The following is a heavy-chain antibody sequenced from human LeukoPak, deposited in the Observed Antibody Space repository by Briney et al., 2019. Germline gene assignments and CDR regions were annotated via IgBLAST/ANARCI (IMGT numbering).Heavy chain of an antibody. D-gene: IGHD1-20*01. J-gene: IGHJ5*02. V-gene: IGHV1-8*01. Sequence: ASVKVSCKASGYTFTSYDINWVRQATGQGLEWMGWMNPNSGNTGYAQKFQGRVTMTRNTSISTAYMELSSLRSEDTAVYYCARPCITGTCPPHNWFDPRGKGTLVTVSS. CDR1: GYTFTSYD. CDR2: MNPNSGNT. CDR3: ARPCITGTCPPHNWFDP.